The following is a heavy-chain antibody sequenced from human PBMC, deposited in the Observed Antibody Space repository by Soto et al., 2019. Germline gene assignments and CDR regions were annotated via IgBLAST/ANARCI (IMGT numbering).Heavy chain of an antibody. D-gene: IGHD6-19*01. J-gene: IGHJ4*02. CDR1: GFTFTSSA. Sequence: GASVKVSCKASGFTFTSSAVQWVRQARGQRLEWIGWIVVGSGNTNYAQKFQERVTITRDMSTSTAYMELSSLRSEDTAVYYCAADRGSSGWYFAYWGQGTLVTVS. CDR2: IVVGSGNT. V-gene: IGHV1-58*01. CDR3: AADRGSSGWYFAY.